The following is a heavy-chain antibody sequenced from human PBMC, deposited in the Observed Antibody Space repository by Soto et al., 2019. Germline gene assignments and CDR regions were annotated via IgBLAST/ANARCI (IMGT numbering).Heavy chain of an antibody. J-gene: IGHJ5*02. D-gene: IGHD2-15*01. Sequence: TSETLSLTCTVSGGSISSYYWSWIRQPPGKGLEWIGYIYYSGSTNYNPSLKSRVTISVDTSKNQFSLKLSSVTAADTAVYYCAKSSLSDWFDPWGQGTLVTSPQ. V-gene: IGHV4-59*01. CDR1: GGSISSYY. CDR2: IYYSGST. CDR3: AKSSLSDWFDP.